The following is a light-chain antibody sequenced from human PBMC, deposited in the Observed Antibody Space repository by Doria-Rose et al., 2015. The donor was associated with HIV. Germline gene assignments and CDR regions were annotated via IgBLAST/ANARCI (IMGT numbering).Light chain of an antibody. Sequence: DIPLTQSPESLGMSLSERATLNCESNQSLLYTSKNYLAWYQQKPGQPPKLLIYWASTRQSGVPARFSGRGSGTDFTLTISSLEAEDVAVYYCQQYYDTPSFGPGTTVDIK. CDR1: QSLLYTSKNY. V-gene: IGKV4-1*01. J-gene: IGKJ3*01. CDR3: QQYYDTPS. CDR2: WAS.